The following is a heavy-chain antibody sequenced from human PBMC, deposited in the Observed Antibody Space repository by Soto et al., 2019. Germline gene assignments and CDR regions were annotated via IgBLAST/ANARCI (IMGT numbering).Heavy chain of an antibody. CDR1: GFTFSSHG. CDR3: ARRQTSVSSFDF. J-gene: IGHJ4*02. CDR2: IWSDGSNK. V-gene: IGHV3-33*01. Sequence: QVQLVESGGGVVQPGTSLRLSCAASGFTFSSHGMHWVRQAPGKGLEWVAVIWSDGSNKYYADSVKGRFTISRDNCRNMVYLQMNSLRAEDTAVYYCARRQTSVSSFDFWGQGAPVTVSS.